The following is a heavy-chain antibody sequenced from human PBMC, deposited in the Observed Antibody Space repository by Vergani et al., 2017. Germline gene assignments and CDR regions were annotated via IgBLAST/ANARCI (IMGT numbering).Heavy chain of an antibody. Sequence: EVQLVESGGGLIQPGGSLRLSCAASGFTVSSNYMSWVRQAPGKGLEWVSVIYSGGSTYYADSVKGRFTISRDNSKNTLYLQMNSLRAEDTAVYYCARGAVVVIATNAFDIWGQGTMVTVSS. V-gene: IGHV3-53*01. CDR2: IYSGGST. CDR3: ARGAVVVIATNAFDI. CDR1: GFTVSSNY. D-gene: IGHD2-21*01. J-gene: IGHJ3*02.